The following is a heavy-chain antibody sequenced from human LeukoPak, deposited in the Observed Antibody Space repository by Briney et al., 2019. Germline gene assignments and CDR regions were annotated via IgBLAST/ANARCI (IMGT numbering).Heavy chain of an antibody. J-gene: IGHJ3*02. CDR1: GYTFTGYY. Sequence: ASVKVSCKASGYTFTGYYMHWVRQAPGQGLEWMGWINPNSGGTNYAQKFQGWVTMTRDTSISTAYMELSRLRSDDTAVYYCAIIVGATRADAFDIWGQRTMVTVSS. CDR3: AIIVGATRADAFDI. V-gene: IGHV1-2*04. D-gene: IGHD1-26*01. CDR2: INPNSGGT.